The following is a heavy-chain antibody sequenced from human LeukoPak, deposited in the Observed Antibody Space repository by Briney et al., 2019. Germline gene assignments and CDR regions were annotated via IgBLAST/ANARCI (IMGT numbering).Heavy chain of an antibody. Sequence: GGSLRLSCAASGFTFSSYEMNWVRQAPGKGLEWVSYISSSGITIYYADSVKGRFTISRDNAKNSLYLQMNSLRAEDTAVYYCARVGATGLDAFDIWGQGTMVTVSS. CDR1: GFTFSSYE. D-gene: IGHD1-26*01. CDR2: ISSSGITI. CDR3: ARVGATGLDAFDI. V-gene: IGHV3-48*03. J-gene: IGHJ3*02.